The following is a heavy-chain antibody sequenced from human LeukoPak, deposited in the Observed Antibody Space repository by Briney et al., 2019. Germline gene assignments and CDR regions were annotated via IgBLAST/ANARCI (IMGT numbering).Heavy chain of an antibody. CDR3: ARDLVAAAGRPLGY. V-gene: IGHV1-3*01. D-gene: IGHD6-13*01. CDR2: INAGNGNT. Sequence: ASVKVSCKASGYTFTSYAMHWVRQAPGQRLEWMGWINAGNGNTKYSQKFQGRVTITRDTSASTAYMELSSLRSEDTAAYYCARDLVAAAGRPLGYWGQGTLVTVSS. J-gene: IGHJ4*02. CDR1: GYTFTSYA.